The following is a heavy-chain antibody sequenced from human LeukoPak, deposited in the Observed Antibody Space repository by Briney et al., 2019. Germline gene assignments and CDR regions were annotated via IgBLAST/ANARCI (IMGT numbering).Heavy chain of an antibody. CDR1: GGSISSGSYY. CDR3: AREGGSYFGNWFDP. V-gene: IGHV4-61*02. Sequence: PSETLSLTCTVSGGSISSGSYYWSWIRQPAGKGLEWIGRIYTSGSTNYNPSLKSRVTISVDMSKNQFSLKLSSVTAADTAVYYCAREGGSYFGNWFDPWGQGTLVTVSS. D-gene: IGHD1-26*01. J-gene: IGHJ5*02. CDR2: IYTSGST.